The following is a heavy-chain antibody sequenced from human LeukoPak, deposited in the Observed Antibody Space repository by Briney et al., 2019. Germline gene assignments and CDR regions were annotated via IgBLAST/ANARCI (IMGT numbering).Heavy chain of an antibody. CDR2: IYYSGST. CDR1: GGSISSHY. Sequence: PSETLSLTCTVSGGSISSHYWSWIRQPPGKGLEWIGYIYYSGSTNYNPSLKSRVTISVDTSKNQFSLKLSSVTAADTAVYYCARARYSSSPKIDYWGQETLVTVSS. J-gene: IGHJ4*02. D-gene: IGHD6-6*01. V-gene: IGHV4-59*11. CDR3: ARARYSSSPKIDY.